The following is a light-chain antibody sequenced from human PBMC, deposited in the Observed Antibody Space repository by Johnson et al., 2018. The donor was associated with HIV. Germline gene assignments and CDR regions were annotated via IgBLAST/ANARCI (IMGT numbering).Light chain of an antibody. CDR3: GTWDTRLSVLYV. CDR2: ESN. CDR1: SSNIGKNS. Sequence: QSVLTQPPSVSAAPGQKVTISCSGSSSNIGKNSVSWYQQLPGTAPKLLIYESNKRPSGIPDRFSGSKSGTSATLGITGLPTGDEADYYCGTWDTRLSVLYVFGSGTKVTVL. V-gene: IGLV1-51*02. J-gene: IGLJ1*01.